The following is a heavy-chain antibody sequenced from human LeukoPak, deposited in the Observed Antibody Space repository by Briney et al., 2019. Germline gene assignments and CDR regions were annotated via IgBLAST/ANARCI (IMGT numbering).Heavy chain of an antibody. D-gene: IGHD3-22*01. CDR2: NYPGDSNT. J-gene: IGHJ4*02. CDR3: ARAVYYYNSSGYYFDY. Sequence: PGESLKISCKGSGYSFTSYWIGLVPQMPGKGLELLWINYPGDSNTRYSPSFQGQVTISADKSISPAYLQWSSLTASDTAMYYCARAVYYYNSSGYYFDYWGQGTLVTVSS. V-gene: IGHV5-51*01. CDR1: GYSFTSYW.